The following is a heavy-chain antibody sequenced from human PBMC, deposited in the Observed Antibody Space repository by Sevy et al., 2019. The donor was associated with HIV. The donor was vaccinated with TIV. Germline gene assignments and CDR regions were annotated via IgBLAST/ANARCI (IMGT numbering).Heavy chain of an antibody. CDR1: GYTFTNYA. J-gene: IGHJ3*02. Sequence: ASVKVSCKASGYTFTNYAMNWVRQAPGQGLEWMGWINTNTGNPTYAQVFTGRFVFSLDTSVSTAFMQISSLKAEDTAGYYWARGLIGDVSGDAFDIWGQGTMVTVSS. D-gene: IGHD2-21*01. V-gene: IGHV7-4-1*02. CDR3: ARGLIGDVSGDAFDI. CDR2: INTNTGNP.